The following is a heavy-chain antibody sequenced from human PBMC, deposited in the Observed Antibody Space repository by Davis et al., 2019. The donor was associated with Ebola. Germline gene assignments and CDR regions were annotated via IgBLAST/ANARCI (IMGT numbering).Heavy chain of an antibody. V-gene: IGHV3-20*01. CDR2: INWNGGSS. Sequence: GESLKISCAASGFTFDDYAMTWVRQAPGKGLECVSGINWNGGSSGYADSVKGRFTISRDNAKNSLYLQMNSLRAEDTAFYHCARVNAVTGYSRFDSWGQGTLVTVSS. CDR3: ARVNAVTGYSRFDS. D-gene: IGHD3-9*01. CDR1: GFTFDDYA. J-gene: IGHJ5*01.